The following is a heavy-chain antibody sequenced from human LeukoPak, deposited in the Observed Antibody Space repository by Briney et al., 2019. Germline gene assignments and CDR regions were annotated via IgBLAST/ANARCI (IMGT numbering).Heavy chain of an antibody. Sequence: ASVKVSCKASGGTFGSYATTWVRQAPGQGLEWMGRIIPIFGTANYAQKFQGRVTITTDESTSTAYMELSSLRSEDTAVYYCARERTMIVAAFDIWGQGTMVTVSS. V-gene: IGHV1-69*05. CDR3: ARERTMIVAAFDI. CDR1: GGTFGSYA. CDR2: IIPIFGTA. J-gene: IGHJ3*02. D-gene: IGHD3-22*01.